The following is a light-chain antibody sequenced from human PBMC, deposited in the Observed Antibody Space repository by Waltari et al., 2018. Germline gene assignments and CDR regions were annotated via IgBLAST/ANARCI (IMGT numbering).Light chain of an antibody. J-gene: IGLJ2*01. V-gene: IGLV1-40*01. CDR3: QSYDSSLSGSRV. CDR2: GNK. Sequence: QSVLTQPPSVSGAPGQRVTISCTGSSSNIGAGYDVHWYQQPPGTAPKLLRYGNKKRPSGVPDRVAGAKSGTSASLAITGLQAEDEADYYCQSYDSSLSGSRVFGGGTKLTVL. CDR1: SSNIGAGYD.